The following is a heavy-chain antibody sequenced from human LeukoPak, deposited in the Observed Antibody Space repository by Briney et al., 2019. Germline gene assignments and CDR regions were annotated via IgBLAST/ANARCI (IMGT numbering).Heavy chain of an antibody. Sequence: GGSLRLPCAASGFTFSSYGMHWVRQAPGKGLEWVAVISYDGSNKYYADSVKGRFTISRDNSKNTLYLQMNSLRAEDTAVYYCAKDRSSGWDYYYGMDVWGQGTTVTVSS. CDR2: ISYDGSNK. J-gene: IGHJ6*02. CDR1: GFTFSSYG. D-gene: IGHD6-19*01. CDR3: AKDRSSGWDYYYGMDV. V-gene: IGHV3-30*18.